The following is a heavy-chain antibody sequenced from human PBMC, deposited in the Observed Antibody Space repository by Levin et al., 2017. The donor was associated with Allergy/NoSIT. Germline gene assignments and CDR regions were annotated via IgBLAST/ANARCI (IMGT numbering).Heavy chain of an antibody. CDR1: GFTFSSYA. Sequence: GESLKISCAASGFTFSSYAMHWVRQAPGKGLEWVAVISYDGSNKYYADSVKGRFTISRDNSKNTLYLQMNSLRAEDTAVYYCARGKVLLDTAMVTGAFDSWGQGTMVTVSS. CDR2: ISYDGSNK. J-gene: IGHJ3*02. V-gene: IGHV3-30-3*01. D-gene: IGHD5-18*01. CDR3: ARGKVLLDTAMVTGAFDS.